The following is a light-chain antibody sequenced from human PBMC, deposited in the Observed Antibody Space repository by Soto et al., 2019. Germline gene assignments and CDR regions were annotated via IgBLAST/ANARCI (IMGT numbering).Light chain of an antibody. V-gene: IGLV2-8*01. CDR2: EVN. Sequence: QSALTQPPSASGSPGQSVTISCTGTSSDIGGYKYVSWYQQKSGKAPKLIIYEVNERPSGVPDRFSGSKSDNTASLTVSGLQAEEEAAYYCSAYAGLKNVLFGGGTKLTVL. J-gene: IGLJ2*01. CDR3: SAYAGLKNVL. CDR1: SSDIGGYKY.